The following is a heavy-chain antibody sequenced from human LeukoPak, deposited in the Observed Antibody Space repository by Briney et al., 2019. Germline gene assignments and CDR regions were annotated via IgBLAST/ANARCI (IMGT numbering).Heavy chain of an antibody. CDR3: AKVPSTWGTAMVNDY. CDR1: GFTFSSYA. CDR2: ISGSGGST. Sequence: GGSLRLSCAASGFTFSSYAMSWVRQAPGKGLEWVSAISGSGGSTYYADSVKGRFTISRDNSKNTLYLQMNSLRAKDTAVYYCAKVPSTWGTAMVNDYWGQGTLVTVSS. J-gene: IGHJ4*02. D-gene: IGHD5-18*01. V-gene: IGHV3-23*01.